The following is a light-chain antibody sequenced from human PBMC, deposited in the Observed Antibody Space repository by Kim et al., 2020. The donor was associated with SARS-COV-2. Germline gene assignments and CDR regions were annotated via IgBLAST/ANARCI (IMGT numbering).Light chain of an antibody. V-gene: IGKV1-33*01. CDR2: DAS. Sequence: DIQMTQSPSSLSASVGDRVTITCQASHDITNSLNWYQQKPGKAPKLLINDASNLETGVPSRFSGSGSGTDFTFTISSLQPEDIGTYYCQQYDPVPLTFGGGTKLEI. CDR1: HDITNS. J-gene: IGKJ4*01. CDR3: QQYDPVPLT.